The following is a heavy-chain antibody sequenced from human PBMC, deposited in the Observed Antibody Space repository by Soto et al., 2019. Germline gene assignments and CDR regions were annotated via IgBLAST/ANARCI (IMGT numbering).Heavy chain of an antibody. D-gene: IGHD5-18*01. V-gene: IGHV1-69*13. CDR3: ARGAMANFDP. J-gene: IGHJ5*02. CDR1: GVTFSSQG. Sequence: SVKLSCRTSGVTFSSQGIAWVRQAPGQGLEWMGGFIAMLGTPAYAKKDQGRATITADESLTSSYLELRSLRSEDTAVYFCARGAMANFDPWGQGTLVTVSS. CDR2: FIAMLGTP.